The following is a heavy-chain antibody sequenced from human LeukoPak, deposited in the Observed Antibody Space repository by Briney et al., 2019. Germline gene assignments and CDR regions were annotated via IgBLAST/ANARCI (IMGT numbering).Heavy chain of an antibody. CDR3: ARAFLKMTLLFYNYYMEV. Sequence: GGSLRLSCAASGFTFSSYEMNWVRHAPATGLERVPYVSSSGSTIYYADSVKGRFTISRDNAKNSLYPRMNSLRDEDTGVYYCARAFLKMTLLFYNYYMEVSGKGSPFTVSS. J-gene: IGHJ6*03. CDR1: GFTFSSYE. CDR2: VSSSGSTI. D-gene: IGHD2-15*01. V-gene: IGHV3-48*03.